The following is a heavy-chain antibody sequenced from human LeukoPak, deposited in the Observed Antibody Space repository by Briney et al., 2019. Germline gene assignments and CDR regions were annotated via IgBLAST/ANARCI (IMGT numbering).Heavy chain of an antibody. Sequence: SVKVSCKASGGTFSSYAISWVRQAPGQGLEWMGGIIPIFGTANYAQKFQGSVTITTDESTSTAYMELSSLRSEDTAVYYCASLGDIVVVPAAMGAFDIWGQGTMVTVSS. CDR1: GGTFSSYA. V-gene: IGHV1-69*05. CDR3: ASLGDIVVVPAAMGAFDI. D-gene: IGHD2-2*01. CDR2: IIPIFGTA. J-gene: IGHJ3*02.